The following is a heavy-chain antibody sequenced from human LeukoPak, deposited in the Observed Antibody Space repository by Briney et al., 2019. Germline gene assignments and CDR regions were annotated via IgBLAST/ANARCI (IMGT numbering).Heavy chain of an antibody. D-gene: IGHD2-2*02. CDR3: ARGNVVVPAAIPGSYYYYYYMDV. CDR1: GGSISSYY. Sequence: SETLSLTCTVSGGSISSYYWSWIRQPPGKGLEWIGYIYYSGSTNYNPSLKSRVTISVDTSKNQFSLKLSSVTAADTAVYYCARGNVVVPAAIPGSYYYYYYMDVWGKGTTVTVSS. V-gene: IGHV4-59*01. CDR2: IYYSGST. J-gene: IGHJ6*03.